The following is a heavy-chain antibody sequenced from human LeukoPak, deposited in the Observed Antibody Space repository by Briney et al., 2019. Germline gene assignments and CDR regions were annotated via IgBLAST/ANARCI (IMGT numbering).Heavy chain of an antibody. CDR1: GFTFDDYA. D-gene: IGHD3-22*01. J-gene: IGHJ4*02. CDR3: AKGGYYNSSGYPDY. Sequence: GGSLRLSCAASGFTFDDYAMHWVRQAPGKGLEWVSLISWDGGSTYYADSVKGRFTISRDNSKNSLYLQMNSLRAEDTALYYCAKGGYYNSSGYPDYWGQGTLVTVSS. CDR2: ISWDGGST. V-gene: IGHV3-43D*03.